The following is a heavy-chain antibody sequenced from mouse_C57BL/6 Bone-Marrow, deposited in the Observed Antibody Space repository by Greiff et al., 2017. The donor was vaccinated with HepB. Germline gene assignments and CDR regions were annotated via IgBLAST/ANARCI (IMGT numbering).Heavy chain of an antibody. Sequence: VKLQESGAELVKPGASVKLSCKASGYTFTEYTIHWVKQRSGQGLEWIGWFYPGSGSIKYNEKFKDKATLTADKSSSTVYMELSRLTSEDSAVYFCARHEEGPYSNYVNWYFDVWGTGTTVTVSS. V-gene: IGHV1-62-2*01. D-gene: IGHD2-5*01. CDR2: FYPGSGSI. CDR1: GYTFTEYT. J-gene: IGHJ1*03. CDR3: ARHEEGPYSNYVNWYFDV.